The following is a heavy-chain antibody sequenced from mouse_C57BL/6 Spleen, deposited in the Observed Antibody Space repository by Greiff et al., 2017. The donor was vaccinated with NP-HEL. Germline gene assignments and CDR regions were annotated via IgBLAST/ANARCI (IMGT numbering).Heavy chain of an antibody. CDR1: GFNIKNTY. J-gene: IGHJ1*03. Sequence: DVKLQESVAGLVRPGASVKLSCTASGFNIKNTYMSWVHQSPEQGLEWIGRIDPADGNTKYAPKFQGKATITADTSSNTAYLQLSSLTSEDTAIYYCAKTRTWYFDVWGTGTTVTVSS. V-gene: IGHV14-3*01. CDR3: AKTRTWYFDV. CDR2: IDPADGNT. D-gene: IGHD3-1*01.